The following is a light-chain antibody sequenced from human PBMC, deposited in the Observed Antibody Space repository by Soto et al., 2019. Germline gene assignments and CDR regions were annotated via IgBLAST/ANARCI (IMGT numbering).Light chain of an antibody. J-gene: IGLJ1*01. CDR2: EVS. V-gene: IGLV2-23*02. Sequence: QSALTQPASVSGSPGQSITISCTGTSSDVGSYNLVSWYQQHPGKAPKLMIYEVSKRPSGVSNRFSGSKSGNTASLTISGLQAEDEADDYCCSYAGSSTCVFGTGTKVTVL. CDR1: SSDVGSYNL. CDR3: CSYAGSSTCV.